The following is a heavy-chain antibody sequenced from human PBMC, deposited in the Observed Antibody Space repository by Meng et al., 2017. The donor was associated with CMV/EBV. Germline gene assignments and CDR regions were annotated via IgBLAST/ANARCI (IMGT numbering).Heavy chain of an antibody. CDR3: ARDAPYSSSWPLFDY. D-gene: IGHD6-13*01. CDR1: GGTFSSYA. CDR2: NIPIFGTA. J-gene: IGHJ4*02. V-gene: IGHV1-69*12. Sequence: QVELVQSGALVKKPGSSVKVSGKASGGTFSSYAIGWVRQAPGQGLEWMGGNIPIFGTANYAQKFQGRVTITADESTSTAYMELSSLRSEDTAVYYCARDAPYSSSWPLFDYWGQGTLVTVSS.